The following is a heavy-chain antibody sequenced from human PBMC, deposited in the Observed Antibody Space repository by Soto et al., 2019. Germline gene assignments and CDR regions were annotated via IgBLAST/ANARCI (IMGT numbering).Heavy chain of an antibody. CDR2: IIPILGIA. Sequence: SVKVSCKASGGTFSSYTISWVRQAPGQGLEWMGRIIPILGIANYAQKFQGRVTITADKSTSTAYMELSSLRSEDTAVYYCARGHNVEMASIDYWGQGTLVTVSS. CDR1: GGTFSSYT. V-gene: IGHV1-69*02. CDR3: ARGHNVEMASIDY. J-gene: IGHJ4*02. D-gene: IGHD1-20*01.